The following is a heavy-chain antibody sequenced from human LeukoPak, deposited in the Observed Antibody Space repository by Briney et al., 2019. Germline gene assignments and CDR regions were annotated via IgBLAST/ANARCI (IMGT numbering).Heavy chain of an antibody. J-gene: IGHJ3*01. CDR1: GFTFSSYA. CDR3: AKDNRGAGEPHDSFDV. V-gene: IGHV3-23*01. CDR2: ISGSGGST. Sequence: GGSLRLSCAASGFTFSSYAMSWVRQAPGKGLEWVSAISGSGGSTYYADSVKGRFTISRDNSKNTLYLQMNSLRAEDTAVYYCAKDNRGAGEPHDSFDVWGQGTMVTVSA. D-gene: IGHD7-27*01.